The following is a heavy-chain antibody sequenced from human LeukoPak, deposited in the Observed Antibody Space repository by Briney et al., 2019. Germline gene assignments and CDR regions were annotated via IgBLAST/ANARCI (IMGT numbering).Heavy chain of an antibody. J-gene: IGHJ4*02. CDR2: ISGSGDIT. CDR1: GFTFSSYE. D-gene: IGHD6-13*01. V-gene: IGHV3-23*01. Sequence: GGSLRLSCAASGFTFSSYEMNWVRHAPGKGLEWVSGISGSGDITYYADSVKGRFTISRDNAKNTLYLQMNSLRAEDTAVYYCARGLGGYTSSQAYWGQGTLVTVSS. CDR3: ARGLGGYTSSQAY.